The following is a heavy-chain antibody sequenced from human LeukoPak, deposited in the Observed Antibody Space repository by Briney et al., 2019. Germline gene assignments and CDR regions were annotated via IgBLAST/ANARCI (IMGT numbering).Heavy chain of an antibody. CDR2: IYHSGST. CDR3: ARAHYVWGSYRSVRFDY. J-gene: IGHJ4*02. D-gene: IGHD3-16*02. V-gene: IGHV4-4*02. Sequence: SSETLSLTCAVSGGSISSSNWWSWVRQPPGKGLEWIGEIYHSGSTNYNPSLKSRITISVDKSKNQFSLKPSSVTAADTAVYYCARAHYVWGSYRSVRFDYWGQGTLVTVSS. CDR1: GGSISSSNW.